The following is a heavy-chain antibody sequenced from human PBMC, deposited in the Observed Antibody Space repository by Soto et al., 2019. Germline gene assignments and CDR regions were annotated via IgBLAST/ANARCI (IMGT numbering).Heavy chain of an antibody. Sequence: PSETLSLTCTVSGGSISSGGYYWSWIRQHPGKGLEWIGYIYYSGSTYYNPSLKSRVTISVDTSKNQFSLKLSSVTAADTAVYYCARGSIVRRSNWFDPWGQGTLVTVYS. CDR2: IYYSGST. D-gene: IGHD2-8*01. CDR1: GGSISSGGYY. J-gene: IGHJ5*02. CDR3: ARGSIVRRSNWFDP. V-gene: IGHV4-31*03.